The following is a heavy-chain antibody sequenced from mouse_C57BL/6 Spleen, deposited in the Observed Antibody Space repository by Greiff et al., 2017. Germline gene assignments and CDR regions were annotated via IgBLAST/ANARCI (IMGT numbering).Heavy chain of an antibody. CDR2: IHPNSGST. CDR1: GYTFTSYW. CDR3: ARGDDGYYLAMDY. V-gene: IGHV1-64*01. Sequence: QVQLQQPGAELVKPGASVKLSCKASGYTFTSYWMHWVKQRPGQGLEWIGMIHPNSGSTNYNEKFKSKATLTVDKSSSTAYMQLSSLASEDSAVYYCARGDDGYYLAMDYWGQGTSVTVSS. J-gene: IGHJ4*01. D-gene: IGHD2-3*01.